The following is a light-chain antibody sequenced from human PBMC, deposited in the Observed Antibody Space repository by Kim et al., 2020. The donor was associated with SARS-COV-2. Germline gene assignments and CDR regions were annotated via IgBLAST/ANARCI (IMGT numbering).Light chain of an antibody. CDR3: QQAKNFPWT. CDR1: QDISSS. CDR2: SAS. J-gene: IGKJ1*01. V-gene: IGKV1D-12*01. Sequence: DIQMTQSPSSVSASVGDRVTITCRASQDISSSLAWYQQKPGKAPKLLIYSASTFQSGFPSRFSGSGSGTDFTLTISSLQPEDFATYFCQQAKNFPWTFGQGTKVDIK.